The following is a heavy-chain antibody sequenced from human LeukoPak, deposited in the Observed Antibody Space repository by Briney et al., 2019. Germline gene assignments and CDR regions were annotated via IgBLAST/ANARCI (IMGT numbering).Heavy chain of an antibody. D-gene: IGHD5-12*01. Sequence: GGSLRLSCTASGFAVSNNDMSWVRQAPGKGLDWVSTIYSGGSTYYADSVKGRFTISKDNSKNTVYLQMNSLRGEDTAVYYCATGYDGIFDYWGQGTLVTVSS. CDR1: GFAVSNND. CDR2: IYSGGST. CDR3: ATGYDGIFDY. V-gene: IGHV3-53*01. J-gene: IGHJ4*02.